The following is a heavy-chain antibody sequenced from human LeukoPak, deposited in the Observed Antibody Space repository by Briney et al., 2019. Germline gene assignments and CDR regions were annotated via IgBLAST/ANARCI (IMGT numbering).Heavy chain of an antibody. J-gene: IGHJ4*02. CDR3: AKDSCTSTICYTFDY. V-gene: IGHV3-23*01. CDR1: GFTSSIYA. D-gene: IGHD2-2*02. CDR2: ISGGGGST. Sequence: PGGSLRLSCAASGFTSSIYAMSWVRQAPGKGLEWVSIISGGGGSTYYADSVKGRFTISRDNSKNTLYLQMNSLRAEDTAVYFCAKDSCTSTICYTFDYWGQGTLVTVSS.